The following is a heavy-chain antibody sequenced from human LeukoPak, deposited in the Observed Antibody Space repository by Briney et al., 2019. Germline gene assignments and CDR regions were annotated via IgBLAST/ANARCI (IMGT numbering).Heavy chain of an antibody. CDR2: IKQDGSEK. V-gene: IGHV3-7*03. D-gene: IGHD1-26*01. CDR3: AKDVEGGSMD. CDR1: GFTFSSYW. J-gene: IGHJ4*02. Sequence: PGGSLRLSCAASGFTFSSYWMSWVRQAPGKGLEWVANIKQDGSEKYYVDSVKGRFTISRDNSKNTLYLQMNSLRAEDTAVYYCAKDVEGGSMDWGQGTLVTVSS.